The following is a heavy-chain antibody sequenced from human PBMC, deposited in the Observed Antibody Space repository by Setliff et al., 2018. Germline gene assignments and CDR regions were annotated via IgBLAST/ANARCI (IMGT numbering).Heavy chain of an antibody. D-gene: IGHD1-1*01. J-gene: IGHJ6*01. CDR3: ARGGMTRQDGGGLDV. CDR2: MNPSGGST. V-gene: IGHV1-46*02. Sequence: ASVKVSCKASGYTFNTYYMHWVRQAPGQGLEWMGIMNPSGGSTTYAPKFQGRVTMTRDTSTTTVYMELRNLRSDDTAVYYCARGGMTRQDGGGLDVWGQGTTVTVSS. CDR1: GYTFNTYY.